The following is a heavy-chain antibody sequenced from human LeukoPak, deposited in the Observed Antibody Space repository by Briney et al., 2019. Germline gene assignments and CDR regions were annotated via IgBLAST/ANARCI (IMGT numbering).Heavy chain of an antibody. CDR1: GYTLTELS. V-gene: IGHV1-24*01. J-gene: IGHJ6*02. CDR3: ATPRESTVTTRSSQGYYYYGMDV. Sequence: GASVKVSCKVSGYTLTELSMHWVRQAPGKGLEWMGGFDPEDGETIYAQKFQGRVTITADESTSTAYMELSSLRSEDTAVYYCATPRESTVTTRSSQGYYYYGMDVWGQGTTVTVPS. D-gene: IGHD4-11*01. CDR2: FDPEDGET.